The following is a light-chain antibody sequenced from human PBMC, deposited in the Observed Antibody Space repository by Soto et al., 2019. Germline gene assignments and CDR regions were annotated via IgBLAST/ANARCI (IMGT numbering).Light chain of an antibody. J-gene: IGKJ1*01. V-gene: IGKV1-5*01. CDR1: QSMNDW. CDR2: DAS. CDR3: LRYNAFSQT. Sequence: DIQMTQSPSTLSASVGDRVTITCRASQSMNDWLAWYQQKPGKAPKVLIYDASSLQSGVPSRFSCSGSWTEFPLTIDSLQPDDVATYYCLRYNAFSQTFGQGTKVEI.